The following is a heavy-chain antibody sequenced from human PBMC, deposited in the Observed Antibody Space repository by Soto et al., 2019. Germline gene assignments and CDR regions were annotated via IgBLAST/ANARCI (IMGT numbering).Heavy chain of an antibody. Sequence: ASVKVSCKASGYTFTGYYMHWVRQAPGQGLEWMGWINPKSGGTSTAQKFQGWVTMTTDTSISTASMELTRLTSDDTAIYYCARGDSTDCSNGVCSFFYNHDMDVWGQGTTVTVSS. D-gene: IGHD2-8*01. CDR3: ARGDSTDCSNGVCSFFYNHDMDV. CDR2: INPKSGGT. CDR1: GYTFTGYY. J-gene: IGHJ6*02. V-gene: IGHV1-2*04.